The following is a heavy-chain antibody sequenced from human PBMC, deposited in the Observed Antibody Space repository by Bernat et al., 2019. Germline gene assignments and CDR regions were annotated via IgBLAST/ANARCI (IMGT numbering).Heavy chain of an antibody. CDR3: ARSRCGDHEIDY. CDR2: ISYDGSNK. J-gene: IGHJ4*02. V-gene: IGHV3-30*01. D-gene: IGHD4-17*01. Sequence: QVQLVESGGGVVQPGRSLRLSCAASGFTFSSYAMHWVRQAPGKWLEWVAVISYDGSNKYYADSVKGRFTISRDNSKNTLYLQMNSLRAEDTAVYYCARSRCGDHEIDYWGQGTLVTVSS. CDR1: GFTFSSYA.